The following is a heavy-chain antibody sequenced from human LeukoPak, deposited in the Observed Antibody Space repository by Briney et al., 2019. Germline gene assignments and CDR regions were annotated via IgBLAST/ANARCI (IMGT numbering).Heavy chain of an antibody. CDR3: ARGYYGSALGGWFDP. V-gene: IGHV4-4*02. D-gene: IGHD3-10*01. Sequence: SETLSLTCEVSGGSISSSHWWSWVRRPPGKGLEWIGEIYHGGGTNYNLSLKSRVTISVDKSKNQFSLKLSPVTAADTAVYYCARGYYGSALGGWFDPWGQGTLVTVSS. CDR1: GGSISSSHW. J-gene: IGHJ5*02. CDR2: IYHGGGT.